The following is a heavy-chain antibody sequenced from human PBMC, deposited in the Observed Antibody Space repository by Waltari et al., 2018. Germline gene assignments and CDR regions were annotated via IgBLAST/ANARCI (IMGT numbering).Heavy chain of an antibody. CDR3: QRGDY. V-gene: IGHV3-7*04. Sequence: EVQLVESGGGLVQPGGSLRLYCAASGFTFSNFWMSWARQASGKGLEWVANINQDGSGEYYVDSVKGRFTISRDNARNSLYLQMNSLRAEDTAVYYCQRGDYWGQGTLVTVSS. CDR2: INQDGSGE. J-gene: IGHJ4*02. CDR1: GFTFSNFW.